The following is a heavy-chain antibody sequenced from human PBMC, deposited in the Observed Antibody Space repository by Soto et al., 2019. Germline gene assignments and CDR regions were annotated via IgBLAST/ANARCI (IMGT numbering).Heavy chain of an antibody. CDR1: GYTLTELS. J-gene: IGHJ6*03. CDR3: ATCGGSWYTGVMDV. V-gene: IGHV1-24*01. Sequence: QVQLVQSGAEVKKPGASVKVSCKVSGYTLTELSMHWVRQAPVKGLEWMGGFDPEDVETIYAHEFQGSGTMTEDTTTDTAYMELGSLRSEDMAVYYCATCGGSWYTGVMDVWGKGTTVTVSS. CDR2: FDPEDVET. D-gene: IGHD2-15*01.